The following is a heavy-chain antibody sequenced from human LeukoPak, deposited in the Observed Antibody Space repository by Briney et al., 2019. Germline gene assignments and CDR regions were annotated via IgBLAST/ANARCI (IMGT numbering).Heavy chain of an antibody. CDR1: GFTFSSYS. D-gene: IGHD3-22*01. CDR2: ISSSSSYI. Sequence: GGSLRLSCAASGFTFSSYSMNWVRQAPGKGLEWVSSISSSSSYIYYADSVKGRFTISRDNAKNSLYLQMNSLRAEDTAVYHCARGRRYDSSGLSDYWGQGTLVTVSS. CDR3: ARGRRYDSSGLSDY. V-gene: IGHV3-21*01. J-gene: IGHJ4*02.